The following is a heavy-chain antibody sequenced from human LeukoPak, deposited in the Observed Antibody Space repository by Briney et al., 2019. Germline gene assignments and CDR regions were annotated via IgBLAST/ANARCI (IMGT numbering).Heavy chain of an antibody. D-gene: IGHD3-3*01. Sequence: GASVKVSCKASGGTFSSYAISWVRQAPGQGLEWMGGIIPIFGTANYAQKFQGRVTITTDESTSTAYMELSSLRSEDTAVYYCARGALEWLSDYYYYMDVWGKGTTVTVSS. CDR1: GGTFSSYA. CDR2: IIPIFGTA. J-gene: IGHJ6*03. V-gene: IGHV1-69*05. CDR3: ARGALEWLSDYYYYMDV.